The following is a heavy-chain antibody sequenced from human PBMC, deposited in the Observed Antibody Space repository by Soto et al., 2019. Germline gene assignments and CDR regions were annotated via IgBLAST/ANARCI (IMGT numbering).Heavy chain of an antibody. V-gene: IGHV3-7*01. CDR3: ARDSRYMRWGGFDS. D-gene: IGHD3-16*01. J-gene: IGHJ4*02. CDR2: IKQEGSEK. CDR1: GFTFSSYW. Sequence: EVQLVESGGGLVQPGGSLRLSCAASGFTFSSYWMSWVRQAPGKGLEWVANIKQEGSEKYYVDSVKGRFTISRDNAKNALYVQMSSLRAEDTAVYYCARDSRYMRWGGFDSWGQGTLVTVSS.